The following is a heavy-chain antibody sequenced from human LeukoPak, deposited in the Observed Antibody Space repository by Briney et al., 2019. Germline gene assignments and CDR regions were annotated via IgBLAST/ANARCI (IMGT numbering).Heavy chain of an antibody. D-gene: IGHD3-3*01. CDR3: ARVKAKFLEWLVSYYYYYYMDV. CDR1: GDSISSSTYY. CDR2: INHSGST. V-gene: IGHV4-39*07. J-gene: IGHJ6*03. Sequence: PSETLSLTCSVSGDSISSSTYYWAWIRQPPGKGLEWIGEINHSGSTNYNPSLKSRVTISVDTSKNQFSLKLSSVTAADTAVYYCARVKAKFLEWLVSYYYYYYMDVWGKGTTVTVSS.